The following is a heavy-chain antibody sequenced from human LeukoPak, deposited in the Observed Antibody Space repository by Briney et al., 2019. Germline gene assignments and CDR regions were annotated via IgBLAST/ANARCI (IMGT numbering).Heavy chain of an antibody. CDR2: IYITGST. CDR1: GGSISSYY. Sequence: NPSETLSLTCTVSGGSISSYYWTWIRQPPGKGLEWIGDIYITGSTNYNPYLKRRVTMSVDTSKNQFSLRLSSVTAADTAVYYCARVRIGETSYGASDVWGLGTMVTVSS. CDR3: ARVRIGETSYGASDV. J-gene: IGHJ3*01. D-gene: IGHD1-26*01. V-gene: IGHV4-59*13.